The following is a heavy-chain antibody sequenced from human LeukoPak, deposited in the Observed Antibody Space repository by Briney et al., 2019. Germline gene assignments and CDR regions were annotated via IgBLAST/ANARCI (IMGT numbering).Heavy chain of an antibody. CDR2: IYYSGST. CDR1: GGSLSSGGYY. V-gene: IGHV4-31*01. Sequence: SQTLSLTCTVSGGSLSSGGYYWSWPRHHPGTGLEWFGYIYYSGSTYYNPTLKSPVTISVDTSKNQSSLRLSSVTAADTAVYYSARHPVVVVAATPLRAFDIWGQGTMVTVSS. CDR3: ARHPVVVVAATPLRAFDI. J-gene: IGHJ3*02. D-gene: IGHD2-15*01.